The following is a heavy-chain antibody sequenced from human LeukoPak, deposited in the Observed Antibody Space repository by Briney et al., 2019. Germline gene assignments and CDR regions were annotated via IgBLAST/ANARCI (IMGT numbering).Heavy chain of an antibody. D-gene: IGHD5-18*01. J-gene: IGHJ5*02. CDR2: IIPIFGIA. V-gene: IGHV1-69*04. Sequence: SVKVSRKASGGTFSSYAISWVRQAPGQGLEWMGRIIPIFGIANYAQKFQGRVTITADKSTSTAYMELSSLRSEDTAVYYCARDQLDTAMVTSRGSNNWFDPWGQGTLVTVSS. CDR3: ARDQLDTAMVTSRGSNNWFDP. CDR1: GGTFSSYA.